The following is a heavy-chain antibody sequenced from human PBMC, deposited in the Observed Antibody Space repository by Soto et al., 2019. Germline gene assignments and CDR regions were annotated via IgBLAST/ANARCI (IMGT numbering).Heavy chain of an antibody. J-gene: IGHJ4*02. CDR2: ISSSSGTI. D-gene: IGHD3-22*01. Sequence: QPGGSLRLSCAASGFTFSSYSMNWVRQAPGKGLEWVSYISSSSGTIYYADSVKGRFTISRDNAKNSLYLQMNSLRDEDTAVYYCSRRMYYYDGIGWDYWGQGTLVTVSS. CDR1: GFTFSSYS. CDR3: SRRMYYYDGIGWDY. V-gene: IGHV3-48*02.